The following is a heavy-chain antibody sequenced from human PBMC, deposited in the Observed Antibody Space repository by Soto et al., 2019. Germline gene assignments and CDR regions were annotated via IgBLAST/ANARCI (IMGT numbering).Heavy chain of an antibody. CDR3: ARVSKQGARLDF. CDR1: GAAISSGGHY. CDR2: IDYSGTT. D-gene: IGHD2-21*02. J-gene: IGHJ4*02. Sequence: QVERQESGPGLVKPSQTLSLTCTVSGAAISSGGHYWTWIRQHPGKGLEWLGYIDYSGTTYYNPSLKSRVTISLDTSKNQFSLRLSSVTAADTAVFYCARVSKQGARLDFWGQGTLVTVSS. V-gene: IGHV4-31*03.